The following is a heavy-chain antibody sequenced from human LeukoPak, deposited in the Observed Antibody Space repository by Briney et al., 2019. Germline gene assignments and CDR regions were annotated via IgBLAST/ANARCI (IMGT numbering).Heavy chain of an antibody. CDR2: IYTSGST. V-gene: IGHV4-4*07. CDR3: ARAGRTAYYDILTGYDYYYYMDV. J-gene: IGHJ6*03. CDR1: GGSISSYY. D-gene: IGHD3-9*01. Sequence: PSETLSLTCTVSGGSISSYYWSWIRQPAGKGLEWIGRIYTSGSTNYNPSLKSRVTISVDTSKNQFSLKLSSVTAADTAVYYCARAGRTAYYDILTGYDYYYYMDVWGKGTTVTISS.